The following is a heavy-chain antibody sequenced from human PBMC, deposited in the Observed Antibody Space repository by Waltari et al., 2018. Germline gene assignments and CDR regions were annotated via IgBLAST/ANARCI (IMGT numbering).Heavy chain of an antibody. J-gene: IGHJ6*02. Sequence: EVQLVESGGGLVQPGGSLRLSCAASGFTFSTYWMHWVRQAPGKGPVWFSRIRCEGTYKNFAESVTGGFAVARDNAKNTLYLQMNNLRAEDTAIYHCVRASYNGAYARGYYYYGLDVWGPGTMVTVSS. CDR2: IRCEGTYK. CDR3: VRASYNGAYARGYYYYGLDV. CDR1: GFTFSTYW. D-gene: IGHD2-8*01. V-gene: IGHV3-74*01.